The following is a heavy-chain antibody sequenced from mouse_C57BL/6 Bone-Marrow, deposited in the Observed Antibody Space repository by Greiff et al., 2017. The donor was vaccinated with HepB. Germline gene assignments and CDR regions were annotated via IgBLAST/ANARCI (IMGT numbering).Heavy chain of an antibody. V-gene: IGHV5-2*01. Sequence: EVKLMESGGGLVQPGESLKLSCESNEYEFPSHDMSWVRKTPEKRLALVAAINSDGGSTYYPDTMERRFIISRDNTKKTLYLQMSSLRSEDTALYYCAREGLPHYYAMDYWGQGTSVTVSS. D-gene: IGHD3-1*01. J-gene: IGHJ4*01. CDR1: EYEFPSHD. CDR3: AREGLPHYYAMDY. CDR2: INSDGGST.